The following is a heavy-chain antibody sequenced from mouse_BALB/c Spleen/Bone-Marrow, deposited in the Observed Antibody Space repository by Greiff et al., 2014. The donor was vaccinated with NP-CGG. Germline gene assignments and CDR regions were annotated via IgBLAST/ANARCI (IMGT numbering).Heavy chain of an antibody. Sequence: LVESGAELMKPGASVKISCEATGYTFSSYWIEWIKQRPGHGLEWIGEILPGSVTTNYNGRFKGKATFTADTSSNTAYMQLSSLTSEDSAVYYCARDHFDYWGPGTTLTVSS. J-gene: IGHJ2*01. CDR2: ILPGSVTT. V-gene: IGHV1-9*01. CDR3: ARDHFDY. CDR1: GYTFSSYW.